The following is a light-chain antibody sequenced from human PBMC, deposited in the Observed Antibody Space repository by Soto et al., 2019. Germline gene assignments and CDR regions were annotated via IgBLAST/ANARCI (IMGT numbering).Light chain of an antibody. CDR2: GAS. Sequence: MMMTQXPATLSVSPGERVTLSCRTSHSVNSHVAWYQQKPGQAPRLLLYGASTRATGIPVRFSGSGFGTEFTLTISSLQSEDFAVYYCQQYKNWPLFGQGTRLEI. J-gene: IGKJ5*01. CDR1: HSVNSH. V-gene: IGKV3-15*01. CDR3: QQYKNWPL.